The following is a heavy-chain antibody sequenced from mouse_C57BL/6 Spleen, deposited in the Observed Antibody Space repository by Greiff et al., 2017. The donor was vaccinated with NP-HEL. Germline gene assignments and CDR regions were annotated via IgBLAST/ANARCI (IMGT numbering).Heavy chain of an antibody. CDR3: ARSRYDYYYFDY. Sequence: VQLQQSGPELVKPGASVKIPCKASGYTFTDYNMDWVKQSHGKSLEWIGDINPNNGGTIYNQKFKGKATLTVDKSSSTAYMELRSLTSEDTAVYYCARSRYDYYYFDYWGQGTTLTVSS. V-gene: IGHV1-18*01. CDR2: INPNNGGT. D-gene: IGHD2-4*01. J-gene: IGHJ2*01. CDR1: GYTFTDYN.